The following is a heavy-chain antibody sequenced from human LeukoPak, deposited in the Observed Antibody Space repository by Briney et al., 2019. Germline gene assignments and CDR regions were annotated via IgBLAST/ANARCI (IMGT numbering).Heavy chain of an antibody. CDR2: ISGSGGST. D-gene: IGHD3-3*01. J-gene: IGHJ4*02. V-gene: IGHV3-23*01. Sequence: PGGSLRLSCAASGFTFSSYAMSWVRQAPGKGLEWVSAISGSGGSTYYADSVKGRFTISRDNAKNSLYLQMNSLRAEDTAVYYCRIFWRVVGRDYWGRGTLVTVSS. CDR3: RIFWRVVGRDY. CDR1: GFTFSSYA.